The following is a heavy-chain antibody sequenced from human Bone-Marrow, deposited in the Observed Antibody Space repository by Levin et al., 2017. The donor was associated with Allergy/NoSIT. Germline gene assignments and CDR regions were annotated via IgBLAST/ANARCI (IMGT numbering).Heavy chain of an antibody. CDR1: GGTFSSYA. D-gene: IGHD3-9*01. CDR2: IIPILGIA. J-gene: IGHJ4*02. Sequence: ASVKVSCKASGGTFSSYAISWVRQAPGQGLEWMGRIIPILGIANYAQKFQGRVTITADKSTSTAYMELSSLRSEDTAVYYCARAGKDILTGRLDDYWGQGTLVTVSS. CDR3: ARAGKDILTGRLDDY. V-gene: IGHV1-69*04.